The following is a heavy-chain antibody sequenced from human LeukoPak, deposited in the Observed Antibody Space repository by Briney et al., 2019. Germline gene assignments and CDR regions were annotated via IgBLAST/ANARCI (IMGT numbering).Heavy chain of an antibody. CDR1: GFTFSTYG. CDR2: IVGDGSKA. J-gene: IGHJ4*02. Sequence: GGSLRLSCAASGFTFSTYGMQWVCQAPGKGLEWVAVIVGDGSKAHCADSVRGRFTVSRDNTKNTLYLQMNSLRAEATAVYYCARDSITGDNSLDFWGRGTLVTVSS. CDR3: ARDSITGDNSLDF. V-gene: IGHV3-33*05. D-gene: IGHD7-27*01.